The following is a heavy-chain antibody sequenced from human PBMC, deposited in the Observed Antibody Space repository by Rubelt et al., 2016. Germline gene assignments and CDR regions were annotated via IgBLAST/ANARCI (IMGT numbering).Heavy chain of an antibody. V-gene: IGHV3-66*01. Sequence: EVQLLESGGGLVQPGGSLRLSCAASGFTVSSNYTSWVRQAPGKGLEWVSVIYSGGSKYYADSVKGRFTISRDNSKNTLYLQMNSLRAEDPAVYYCARNWGFDYWGQGTLVTVSS. J-gene: IGHJ4*02. CDR1: GFTVSSNY. CDR3: ARNWGFDY. D-gene: IGHD7-27*01. CDR2: IYSGGSK.